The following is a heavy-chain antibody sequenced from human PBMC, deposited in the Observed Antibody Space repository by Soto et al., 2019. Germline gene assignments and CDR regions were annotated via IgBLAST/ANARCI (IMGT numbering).Heavy chain of an antibody. D-gene: IGHD3-16*02. Sequence: EVQLLESGGGLVQPGGSLRLSCAASGFTFSSFAMNWVRQAPGKGLEWVSVISGSGHNTYYADSVKGRFTISRDNSKNTLHQQMNSLRAGDTAVYYCAKDLSLGRSTSVASLIDYWGQGTLVTVSS. CDR2: ISGSGHNT. CDR1: GFTFSSFA. CDR3: AKDLSLGRSTSVASLIDY. J-gene: IGHJ4*02. V-gene: IGHV3-23*01.